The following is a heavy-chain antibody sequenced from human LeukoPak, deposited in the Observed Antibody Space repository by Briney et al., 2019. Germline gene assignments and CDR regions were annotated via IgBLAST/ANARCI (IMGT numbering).Heavy chain of an antibody. Sequence: VASVKVSCKASGYTFTSYDINWVRQATGQGLEWMGWMNPNSGNTGYAQKFQGRVAITRNTSISTAYMELSSLRSEDTAVYYCARGLIAAAGNHYYYYYMDVWGKGTTVTVSS. D-gene: IGHD6-13*01. J-gene: IGHJ6*03. CDR2: MNPNSGNT. V-gene: IGHV1-8*03. CDR3: ARGLIAAAGNHYYYYYMDV. CDR1: GYTFTSYD.